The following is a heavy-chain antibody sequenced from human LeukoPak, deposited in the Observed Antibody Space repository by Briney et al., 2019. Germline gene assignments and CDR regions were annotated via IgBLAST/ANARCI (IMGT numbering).Heavy chain of an antibody. CDR3: ARGDYGRADP. D-gene: IGHD4-17*01. J-gene: IGHJ5*02. V-gene: IGHV4-4*07. Sequence: SETLSLTCTLSSGSLSSSYWSWIRQPAGKGLEWIGRIYTSGSTNYNPSLKSRVTMSVDTSKNQFSLKLSSVTAADAAVYYCARGDYGRADPWGQGSLVTVSS. CDR1: SGSLSSSY. CDR2: IYTSGST.